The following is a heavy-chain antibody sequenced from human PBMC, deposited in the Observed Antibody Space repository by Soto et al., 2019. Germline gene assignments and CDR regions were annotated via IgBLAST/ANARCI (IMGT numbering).Heavy chain of an antibody. CDR3: AKGEVPAANTGPYYYYGMDV. Sequence: HPGGSLRLSCAASGFTFSSYAMSWVRQAPGKGLEWVSAISGSGGSTYYADSVKGRFTISRDNSKNTLYLQMNSLRAEDTAVYYCAKGEVPAANTGPYYYYGMDVWGQGTTVTVSS. CDR2: ISGSGGST. CDR1: GFTFSSYA. V-gene: IGHV3-23*01. J-gene: IGHJ6*02. D-gene: IGHD2-2*01.